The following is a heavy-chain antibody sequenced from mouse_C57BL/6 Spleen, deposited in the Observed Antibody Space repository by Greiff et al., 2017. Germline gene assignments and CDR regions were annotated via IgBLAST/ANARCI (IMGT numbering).Heavy chain of an antibody. J-gene: IGHJ2*01. CDR3: ARNYYGSSLPFDY. CDR2: INPNNGGT. D-gene: IGHD1-1*01. V-gene: IGHV1-18*01. CDR1: GYTFTDYN. Sequence: VQLQQSGPELVKPGASVKIPCKASGYTFTDYNMDWVKQSHGKSLEWIGDINPNNGGTIYNQKFKGKATLTVDKSSSTAYMELRSLTSEDTAVYYCARNYYGSSLPFDYWGQGTTLTVSS.